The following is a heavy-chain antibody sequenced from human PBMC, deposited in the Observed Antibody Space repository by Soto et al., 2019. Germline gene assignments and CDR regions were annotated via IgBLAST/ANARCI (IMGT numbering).Heavy chain of an antibody. D-gene: IGHD2-15*01. CDR1: GFSISSAAYY. CDR2: IYYSGST. Sequence: SETLSLTCTVSGFSISSAAYYWSCIRQQKGKDLEWIGYIYYSGSTYYNSSLRRRGTISVDTSKKQCCLKLSSVTAADTAVYYCVRKWEGYCSGGRGEDVGGKGTRVTVSS. J-gene: IGHJ6*04. V-gene: IGHV4-31*03. CDR3: VRKWEGYCSGGRGEDV.